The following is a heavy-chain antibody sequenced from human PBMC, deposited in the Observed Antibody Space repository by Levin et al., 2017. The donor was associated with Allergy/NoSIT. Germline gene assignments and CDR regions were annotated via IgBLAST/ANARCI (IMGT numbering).Heavy chain of an antibody. CDR1: GFTFSSYA. Sequence: GESLKISCAASGFTFSSYAMSWVRQAPGKGLEWVSAISGSGGSTYYADSVKGRFTISRDNSKNTLYLQMNSLRAEDTAVYYCAKDYGDRFDYWGQGTLVTVSS. D-gene: IGHD4-17*01. CDR3: AKDYGDRFDY. V-gene: IGHV3-23*01. CDR2: ISGSGGST. J-gene: IGHJ4*02.